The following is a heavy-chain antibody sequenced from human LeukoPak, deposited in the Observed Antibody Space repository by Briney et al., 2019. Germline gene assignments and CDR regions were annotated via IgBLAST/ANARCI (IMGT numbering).Heavy chain of an antibody. Sequence: SSETLSLTCTVSNDSISSSPYYWGWIRQPPGKGLEWIGSIYYTGSTYYNPSLKSRLTISLDTSKNQFSLRLSSVTAADTAVYYCARHRPGGTPGSGPYFDYWGQGTLVTVSS. CDR3: ARHRPGGTPGSGPYFDY. CDR1: NDSISSSPYY. V-gene: IGHV4-39*07. J-gene: IGHJ4*02. D-gene: IGHD3-10*01. CDR2: IYYTGST.